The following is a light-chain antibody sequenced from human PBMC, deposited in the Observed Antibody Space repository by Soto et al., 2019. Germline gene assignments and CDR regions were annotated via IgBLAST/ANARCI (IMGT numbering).Light chain of an antibody. V-gene: IGKV3-15*01. CDR3: QQCRNWPLT. J-gene: IGKJ4*01. Sequence: EIVMTQSPATLSVSPGEGATLSCKASQNVYNNLAWYQQRSVQPPRLLIYDASTRATGISARFSGSGYGTEFTLTISSLQSEDFAVYFCQQCRNWPLTFGGGTKVDIK. CDR2: DAS. CDR1: QNVYNN.